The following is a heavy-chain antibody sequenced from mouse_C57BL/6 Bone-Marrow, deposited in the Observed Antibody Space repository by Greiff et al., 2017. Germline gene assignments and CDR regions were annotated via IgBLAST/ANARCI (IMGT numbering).Heavy chain of an antibody. Sequence: QVQLQQSGAELVKPGASVKMSCKASGYTFTTYPIEWMKQNHGKSLEWIGNFHPYNDDTKYNEKFKGKATLTVEKSSSTVYLELSRLTSDDSAVYYWARPYDYGSSSDYAMDYWGQGTSVTVSS. CDR1: GYTFTTYP. CDR2: FHPYNDDT. CDR3: ARPYDYGSSSDYAMDY. D-gene: IGHD1-1*01. J-gene: IGHJ4*01. V-gene: IGHV1-47*01.